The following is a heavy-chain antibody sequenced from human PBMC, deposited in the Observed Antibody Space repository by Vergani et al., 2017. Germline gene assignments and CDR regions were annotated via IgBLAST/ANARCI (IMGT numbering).Heavy chain of an antibody. V-gene: IGHV1-18*04. CDR3: ARNPDIVVVPAAAYYFFYYGMDV. CDR2: ISAYNGNT. D-gene: IGHD2-2*01. CDR1: GYTFTSYG. J-gene: IGHJ6*02. Sequence: QVQLVQSGAEVKKPGASVKVSCKASGYTFTSYGISWVRQAPGQGLEWMGWISAYNGNTNYAQKLQGRVTMTTDTSTSTAYMELRSLRSDVTAVYYCARNPDIVVVPAAAYYFFYYGMDVWGQGTTVTVSS.